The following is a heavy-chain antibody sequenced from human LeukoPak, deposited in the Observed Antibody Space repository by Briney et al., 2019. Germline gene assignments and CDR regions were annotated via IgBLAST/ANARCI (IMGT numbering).Heavy chain of an antibody. D-gene: IGHD6-13*01. V-gene: IGHV4-59*01. J-gene: IGHJ4*02. CDR1: GGSISSYY. Sequence: SETLSLTCTVSGGSISSYYWGWIRQPPGKGLEWIGYIYYSGSTNYNPSLKSRVTISVDTSKNQFSLKLSSVTAADTAVYYCARGTSSWYFFGYYFDYWGQGTLVTVSS. CDR2: IYYSGST. CDR3: ARGTSSWYFFGYYFDY.